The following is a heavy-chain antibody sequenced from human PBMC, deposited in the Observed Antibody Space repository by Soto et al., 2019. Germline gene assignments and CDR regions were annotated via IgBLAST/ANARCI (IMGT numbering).Heavy chain of an antibody. V-gene: IGHV4-34*01. CDR1: GGSFSGYY. Sequence: QVHLQQWGAGLLKPSETLSLTCAVYGGSFSGYYWSWLRQPPGKGLEWIGEINHSSGSTNNNPSLKSRVTISVDTSKNQFSLNLTSVTAADTAVYFCAGRCNYYYGMDVWGQGATVTVSS. D-gene: IGHD1-26*01. CDR2: INHSSGST. CDR3: AGRCNYYYGMDV. J-gene: IGHJ6*02.